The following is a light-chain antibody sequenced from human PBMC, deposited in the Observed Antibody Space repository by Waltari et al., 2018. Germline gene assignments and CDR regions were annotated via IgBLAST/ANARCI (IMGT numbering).Light chain of an antibody. J-gene: IGLJ1*01. Sequence: QSALTQPAPVSGSPGQSITISCTPSSSDVGGYNYVSWYQQHPGTAPKLLISDVRNRPSGVSTRFSGSKSGNTASLTISGLQADDEADYYCSSYTSSSTPGVFGTGTKVTVL. CDR1: SSDVGGYNY. CDR2: DVR. CDR3: SSYTSSSTPGV. V-gene: IGLV2-14*03.